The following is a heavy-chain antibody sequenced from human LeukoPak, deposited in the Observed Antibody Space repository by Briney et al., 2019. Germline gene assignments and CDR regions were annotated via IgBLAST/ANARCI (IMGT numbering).Heavy chain of an antibody. Sequence: PGGSLRLSCAASGFTFDDYAMHWVRQAPGKGLEWVSGTSWNSGSIGYADSVKGRFTISRDNAKNSLYLQMNSLRAEDTALYYCAKASLGYCSGGSCFFDYWGQGTLVTVSS. CDR1: GFTFDDYA. CDR2: TSWNSGSI. V-gene: IGHV3-9*01. J-gene: IGHJ4*02. CDR3: AKASLGYCSGGSCFFDY. D-gene: IGHD2-15*01.